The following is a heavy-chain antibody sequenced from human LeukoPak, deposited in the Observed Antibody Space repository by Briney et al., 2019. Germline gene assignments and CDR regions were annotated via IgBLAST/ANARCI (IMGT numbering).Heavy chain of an antibody. Sequence: PSETLSLTCTVSGGSISSSSYYWGWIRQPPGKGLEWIGSIYYSGSTYYNPSLKSRVTISVDTSKNQFSLKLSSVTAADTAVYYCARTRKIRYCSGGSCGDVRRPERPFDPWGQGTLVTVSS. D-gene: IGHD2-15*01. CDR1: GGSISSSSYY. CDR2: IYYSGST. CDR3: ARTRKIRYCSGGSCGDVRRPERPFDP. J-gene: IGHJ5*02. V-gene: IGHV4-39*07.